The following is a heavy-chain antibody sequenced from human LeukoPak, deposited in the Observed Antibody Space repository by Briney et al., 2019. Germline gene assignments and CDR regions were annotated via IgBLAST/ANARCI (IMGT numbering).Heavy chain of an antibody. Sequence: GRSLRLSCAASGFTFSSYGMHWVRQAPGKGLEWVAVIWYDGSNKYYADSVKGRFTISRDNSKNTLYLQMNSLRAEDTAVYYCARDQASVRGDGELPSFWGQGTLVTVSS. CDR1: GFTFSSYG. V-gene: IGHV3-33*01. J-gene: IGHJ4*02. CDR2: IWYDGSNK. CDR3: ARDQASVRGDGELPSF. D-gene: IGHD1-7*01.